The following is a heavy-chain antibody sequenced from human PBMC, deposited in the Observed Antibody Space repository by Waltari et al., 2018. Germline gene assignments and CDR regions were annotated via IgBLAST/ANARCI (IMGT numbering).Heavy chain of an antibody. V-gene: IGHV3-30-3*01. CDR1: EFTYSSYA. CDR2: ISYDGSNK. D-gene: IGHD3-9*01. Sequence: QVQLVESGGGVVQPGRSVRLSCAASEFTYSSYAMHWVRQAPGTGLEGVAVISYDGSNKSYADSVKGRFTISRDNSKNTLYLQMNSLRAEDTAVYYCARDMRYYDILTGYLSYWGQGTLVTVSS. CDR3: ARDMRYYDILTGYLSY. J-gene: IGHJ4*02.